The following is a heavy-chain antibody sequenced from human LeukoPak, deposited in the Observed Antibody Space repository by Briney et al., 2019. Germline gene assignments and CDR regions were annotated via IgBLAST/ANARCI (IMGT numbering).Heavy chain of an antibody. V-gene: IGHV3-48*04. D-gene: IGHD6-19*01. Sequence: GGSLRLSCAASGFTFSSYSMNWVRQAPGKGLEWVSYISSSSSTIYYADSVEGRFTISRDNAKNSLYLQMNSLRAEDTAVYYCAGTYSSGSYYFDYWGQGTLVTVSS. CDR2: ISSSSSTI. J-gene: IGHJ4*02. CDR1: GFTFSSYS. CDR3: AGTYSSGSYYFDY.